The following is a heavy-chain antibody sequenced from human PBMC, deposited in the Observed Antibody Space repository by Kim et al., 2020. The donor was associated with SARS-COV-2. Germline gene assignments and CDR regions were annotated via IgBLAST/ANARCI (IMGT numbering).Heavy chain of an antibody. J-gene: IGHJ4*02. CDR2: IYYSGST. CDR1: GGSISSYY. D-gene: IGHD2-2*03. V-gene: IGHV4-59*01. CDR3: ARDMVGYCSSTSCYHGMYDY. Sequence: SETLSLTCTVSGGSISSYYWSWIRQPPGKGLEWIGYIYYSGSTNYNPSLKSRVTISVDTSKNQFSLKLSSVTAADTAVYYCARDMVGYCSSTSCYHGMYDYWGQGTLVTVSS.